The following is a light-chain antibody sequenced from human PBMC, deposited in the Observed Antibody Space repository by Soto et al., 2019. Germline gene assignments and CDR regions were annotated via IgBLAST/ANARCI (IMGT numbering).Light chain of an antibody. CDR2: GAS. V-gene: IGKV3-20*01. J-gene: IGKJ2*01. CDR3: QQYGSSPYT. CDR1: QSVSNNF. Sequence: ESVLTQSPGTLSLSPGERATLSCGASQSVSNNFLAWYQQKPGQAPRLLIYGASSRATGIPDRFSGSGSGTDFTLTISRLEPEDFAVYYCQQYGSSPYTFGQGTKLEVK.